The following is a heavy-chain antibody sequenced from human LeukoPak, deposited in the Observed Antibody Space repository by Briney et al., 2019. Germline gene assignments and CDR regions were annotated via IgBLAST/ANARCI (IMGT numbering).Heavy chain of an antibody. CDR1: GFTFSSYA. D-gene: IGHD6-13*01. V-gene: IGHV3-23*01. CDR3: AASRIAAAGTGPAD. J-gene: IGHJ4*02. CDR2: ISGSGGST. Sequence: GGSLRLSCAASGFTFSSYAMSWVRPAPGQGLEWVSAISGSGGSTYYADSVKGRFTISRDNSKNTLYLQMNSLRAEDTAVYYCAASRIAAAGTGPADWGQETLVTVSS.